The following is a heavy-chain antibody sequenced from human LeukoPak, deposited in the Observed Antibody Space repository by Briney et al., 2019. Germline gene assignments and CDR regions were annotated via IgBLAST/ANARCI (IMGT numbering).Heavy chain of an antibody. D-gene: IGHD4/OR15-4a*01. CDR3: ARSLTTGIDWFDP. CDR1: GXSTSIGFYY. J-gene: IGHJ5*02. Sequence: PSETLSLTCTVSGXSTSIGFYYWSWIRQHPGKGLEWIGYIYYSGSTYYNPSLKSRVTMSVDTSKNQFSLKLSSVTAADTAVYYCARSLTTGIDWFDPWGQGTLVTVSS. V-gene: IGHV4-31*03. CDR2: IYYSGST.